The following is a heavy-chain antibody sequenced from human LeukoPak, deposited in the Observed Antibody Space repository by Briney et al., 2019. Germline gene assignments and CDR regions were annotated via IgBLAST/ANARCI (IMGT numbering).Heavy chain of an antibody. V-gene: IGHV4-34*01. CDR3: ARTYSSNWYEGNWFDP. D-gene: IGHD6-13*01. Sequence: SETLSLTCAVYGGSFSGYYWSWIRQPPGKGLEWIGEINYSGSTNYNPSLKSRVTISVDTSKNQFSLKLSSVTAADTAVYYCARTYSSNWYEGNWFDPWAREPWSPSPQ. J-gene: IGHJ5*02. CDR1: GGSFSGYY. CDR2: INYSGST.